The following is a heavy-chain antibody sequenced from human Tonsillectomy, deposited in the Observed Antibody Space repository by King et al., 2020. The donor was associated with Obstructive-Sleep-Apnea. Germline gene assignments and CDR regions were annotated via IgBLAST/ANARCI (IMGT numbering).Heavy chain of an antibody. V-gene: IGHV3-23*04. CDR1: GFTFSSYA. D-gene: IGHD3-3*01. CDR2: VSGGGGST. J-gene: IGHJ4*02. CDR3: EKSISIFGVVDPASDS. Sequence: VQLVESGGGLVQPGGSLRLSCAASGFTFSSYAMSWVRQAPGKGLEWVSGVSGGGGSTYYAASVKGRFTISRDNSKNTLYLQLNSRRAEDTAVYYCEKSISIFGVVDPASDSWGQGTLVTVSS.